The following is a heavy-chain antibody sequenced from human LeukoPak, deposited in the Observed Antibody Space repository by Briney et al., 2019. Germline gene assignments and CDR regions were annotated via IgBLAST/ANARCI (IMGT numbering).Heavy chain of an antibody. Sequence: PSETLSLTCTVSGGSISSSSYYWGWIRQPPGKGLEWIGSIYYSGSTYYNPSLKSRVTISVDTSKNQFSLKLSSVTAADTAVYYCARETRYGSGSYYNVYYYYYMDVWGKGTTVTVSS. CDR3: ARETRYGSGSYYNVYYYYYMDV. J-gene: IGHJ6*03. CDR2: IYYSGST. D-gene: IGHD3-10*01. V-gene: IGHV4-39*07. CDR1: GGSISSSSYY.